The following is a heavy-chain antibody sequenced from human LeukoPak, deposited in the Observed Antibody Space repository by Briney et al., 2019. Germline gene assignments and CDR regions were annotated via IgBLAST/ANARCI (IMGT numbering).Heavy chain of an antibody. V-gene: IGHV3-7*01. D-gene: IGHD5-18*01. J-gene: IGHJ3*02. Sequence: GGSLRLSCAASGFTFSSYWMSWVRQAPGKGLEWVASIKQDGSEKYYVDSVKGRFTISRDNAKNSLYLQMNSLRAEDTAVYYCARDQAQLWSFPFDIWGQGTMVTVSS. CDR2: IKQDGSEK. CDR1: GFTFSSYW. CDR3: ARDQAQLWSFPFDI.